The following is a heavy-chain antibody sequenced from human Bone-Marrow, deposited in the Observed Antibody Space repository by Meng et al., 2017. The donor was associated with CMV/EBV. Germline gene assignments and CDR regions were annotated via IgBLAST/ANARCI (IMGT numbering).Heavy chain of an antibody. CDR1: GFTFSSYA. J-gene: IGHJ5*02. Sequence: GGSLRLSCAASGFTFSSYAMHWVRQAPGKGLEWVAVISYDGSNKYYADSVKGRFTISRDNSKNTLYLQMNSLRAEDTAVYYCARDWGCSSTSCYWTRWFDPCGQGTLVTVSS. CDR2: ISYDGSNK. D-gene: IGHD2-2*01. CDR3: ARDWGCSSTSCYWTRWFDP. V-gene: IGHV3-30-3*01.